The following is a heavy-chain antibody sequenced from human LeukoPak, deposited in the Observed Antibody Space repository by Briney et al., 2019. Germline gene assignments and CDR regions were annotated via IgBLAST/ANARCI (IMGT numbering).Heavy chain of an antibody. V-gene: IGHV4-39*07. CDR1: GGSISSSSYY. CDR2: IYYSGST. Sequence: SETLSLTCTVSGGSISSSSYYWGWIRQPPGKGLEWIGSIYYSGSTYYNPSLKSRVTISVDTSKNQFSLKLSSVTAADTAVYYCARGALGGAFDIWGQGTMVTVSS. J-gene: IGHJ3*02. D-gene: IGHD1-26*01. CDR3: ARGALGGAFDI.